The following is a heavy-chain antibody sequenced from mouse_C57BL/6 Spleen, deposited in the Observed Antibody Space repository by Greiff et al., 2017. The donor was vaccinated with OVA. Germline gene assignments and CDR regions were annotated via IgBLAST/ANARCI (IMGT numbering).Heavy chain of an antibody. J-gene: IGHJ2*01. D-gene: IGHD2-3*01. Sequence: VQLQQSGPELVKPGASVKISCKASGYTFTDYYMNWVKQSHGKSLEWIGDINPNNGGTSYNQKFKGKATLTVDKSSSTAYMELRSLTSEDSAVYYCARWGGYYEDYWGQGTTLTVSS. CDR1: GYTFTDYY. CDR3: ARWGGYYEDY. V-gene: IGHV1-26*01. CDR2: INPNNGGT.